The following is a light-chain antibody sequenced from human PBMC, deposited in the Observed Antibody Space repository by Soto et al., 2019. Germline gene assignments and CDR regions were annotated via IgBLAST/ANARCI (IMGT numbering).Light chain of an antibody. CDR2: EVS. CDR3: SSYAGDNNLV. CDR1: SSDVGNYKY. Sequence: QSALTQPASVSGSPGQSITISCTGTSSDVGNYKYVSWYQQHPGKAPKLMIYEVSNRPSGVSNRFSGSKSGNTASLTISGLQAEDETDYYCSSYAGDNNLVFGGGTKLTVL. V-gene: IGLV2-14*01. J-gene: IGLJ2*01.